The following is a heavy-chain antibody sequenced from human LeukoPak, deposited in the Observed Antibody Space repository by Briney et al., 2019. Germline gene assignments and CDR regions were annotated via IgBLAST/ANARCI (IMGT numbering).Heavy chain of an antibody. J-gene: IGHJ4*02. V-gene: IGHV4-59*12. Sequence: SETLSLTCTVSGGSISSYYWSWIRQPPGKGLEWIGYIYYSGSTNYNPSLKSRVTISVDTSKNQFSLKLSSVTAADTAVYYCARESLYYYDSSGYYENYYFDYWGQGTLVTVSS. D-gene: IGHD3-22*01. CDR2: IYYSGST. CDR3: ARESLYYYDSSGYYENYYFDY. CDR1: GGSISSYY.